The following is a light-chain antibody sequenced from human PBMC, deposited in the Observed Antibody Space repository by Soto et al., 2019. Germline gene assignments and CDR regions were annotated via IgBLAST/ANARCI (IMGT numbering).Light chain of an antibody. V-gene: IGKV3-20*01. Sequence: EIVLTQSPGTLSLSPGERAAVSCRASQSVRSSNLAWYQQKSGQAPRLLIYGASSRATGIPDRFSGSGSGTDFTLTSSRQAPEDFAVYYCQQYGSSPWTFGQGTKVEI. J-gene: IGKJ1*01. CDR1: QSVRSSN. CDR2: GAS. CDR3: QQYGSSPWT.